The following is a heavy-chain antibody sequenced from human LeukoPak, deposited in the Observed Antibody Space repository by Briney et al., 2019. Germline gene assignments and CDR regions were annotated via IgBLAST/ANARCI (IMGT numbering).Heavy chain of an antibody. CDR1: GFTFGDYL. V-gene: IGHV3-49*03. CDR2: ISGGTT. D-gene: IGHD6-19*01. CDR3: SRGSGWLSVY. J-gene: IGHJ4*02. Sequence: GSLRFSCTASGFTFGDYLMSWFRQAPGKGLEWIGFISGGTTEYAASVKGRFTISRDDSTSIAYLQMNSLTTEDTAVYYCSRGSGWLSVYWGQGTLVTVSS.